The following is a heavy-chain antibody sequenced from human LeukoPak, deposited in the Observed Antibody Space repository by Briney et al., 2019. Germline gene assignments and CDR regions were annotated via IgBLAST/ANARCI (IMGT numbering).Heavy chain of an antibody. D-gene: IGHD6-13*01. CDR1: GFTFSSYA. J-gene: IGHJ4*02. Sequence: GGSLRLSCAASGFTFSSYAMHWVRQAPGKGLEWVAVISYDGSNKYYADSVKGRFTISRDNAKNSLYLQMNSLRAEDMALYYCAKGRSSSSWYVFDYWGQGTLVTVSS. CDR3: AKGRSSSSWYVFDY. CDR2: ISYDGSNK. V-gene: IGHV3-30-3*01.